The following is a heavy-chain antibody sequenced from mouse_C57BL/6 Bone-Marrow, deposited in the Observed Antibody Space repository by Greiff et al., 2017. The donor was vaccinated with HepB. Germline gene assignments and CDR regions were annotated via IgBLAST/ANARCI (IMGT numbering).Heavy chain of an antibody. CDR3: ARAPYGSSEAWFAY. CDR2: ISDGGSYT. Sequence: EVKLVESGGGLVKPGGSLKLSCAASGFTFSSYAMSWVRQTPEKRLEWVATISDGGSYTYYPDNVKGRFTISRDNAKNHLYLQMSHLKSEDTAMYYCARAPYGSSEAWFAYWGQGTLVTVSA. CDR1: GFTFSSYA. D-gene: IGHD1-1*01. V-gene: IGHV5-4*03. J-gene: IGHJ3*01.